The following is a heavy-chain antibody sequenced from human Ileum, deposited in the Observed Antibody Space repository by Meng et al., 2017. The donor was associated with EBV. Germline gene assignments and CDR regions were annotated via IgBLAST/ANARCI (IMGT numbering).Heavy chain of an antibody. Sequence: QVQLQESGIGLVKSSGPLSLTCDCSGVFISGKYWSWIRQSPVKGLEWIGFFYEGTTNYNPSLKSRVTIAAGPANNQISLRLSSVTSADTAVYYCAKGGQWDPLDSWGRGILVTVSS. CDR2: FYEGTT. CDR1: GVFISGKY. J-gene: IGHJ4*02. V-gene: IGHV4-59*01. D-gene: IGHD1-26*01. CDR3: AKGGQWDPLDS.